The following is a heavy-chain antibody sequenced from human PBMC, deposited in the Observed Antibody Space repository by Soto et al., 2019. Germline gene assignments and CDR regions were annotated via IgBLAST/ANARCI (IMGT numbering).Heavy chain of an antibody. J-gene: IGHJ4*02. V-gene: IGHV3-30-3*01. CDR1: GFTFSSYA. CDR2: ISYDGSIK. Sequence: QVQLVESGGGVVQPGRSLRLSCAASGFTFSSYAMHWVRQAPGKGLEWVAVISYDGSIKYYADSVKGRFTISRDNSKNTLYLQMNSLRAEDTAVYYCARVSSGSYYNGDYWGQGTLVTVSS. CDR3: ARVSSGSYYNGDY. D-gene: IGHD3-10*01.